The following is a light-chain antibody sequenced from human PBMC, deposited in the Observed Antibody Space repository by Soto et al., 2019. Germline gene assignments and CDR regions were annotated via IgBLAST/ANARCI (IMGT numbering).Light chain of an antibody. CDR2: KAS. CDR1: QSISTW. J-gene: IGKJ2*02. V-gene: IGKV1-5*03. CDR3: QQYTTDSRT. Sequence: DIQMTQSPSTLSASVGDRVTLTCRASQSISTWLAWYQQKPGKAPKLLIYKASSLEGGVPSRFSGSGSGTEFTLTISRLQPDDFATYYCQQYTTDSRTFGQGTKVE.